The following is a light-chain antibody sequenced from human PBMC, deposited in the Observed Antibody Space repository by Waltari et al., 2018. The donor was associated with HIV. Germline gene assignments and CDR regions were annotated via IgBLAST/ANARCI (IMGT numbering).Light chain of an antibody. CDR1: QSVSSSY. J-gene: IGKJ2*01. Sequence: EIVLTQSPGTLSLSPGERATLSCRASQSVSSSYLAWYQQKPGQAPRLLIYGASSRATGIPDRFSGSGSGTEFTLTISSLQSEDFAVYYCQQYSHWPLMYNFGQGTKLEIK. CDR2: GAS. V-gene: IGKV3-20*01. CDR3: QQYSHWPLMYN.